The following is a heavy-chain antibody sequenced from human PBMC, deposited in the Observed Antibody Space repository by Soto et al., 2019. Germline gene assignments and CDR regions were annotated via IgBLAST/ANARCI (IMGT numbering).Heavy chain of an antibody. J-gene: IGHJ4*02. CDR3: SRDSGSRGWS. D-gene: IGHD6-19*01. Sequence: RQDTEHGLERMGWMNPNSGNTGYAQKFQGRVTMTRNTSTSTVYMELSSLRSEDTAVYYCSRDSGSRGWSWGQGTLIPVAP. CDR2: MNPNSGNT. V-gene: IGHV1-8*01.